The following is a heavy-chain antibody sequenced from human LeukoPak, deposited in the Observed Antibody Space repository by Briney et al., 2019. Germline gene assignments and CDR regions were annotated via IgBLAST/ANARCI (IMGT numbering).Heavy chain of an antibody. J-gene: IGHJ5*02. CDR2: ISSDGSST. CDR3: ARATHYYL. D-gene: IGHD3-10*01. V-gene: IGHV3-74*01. CDR1: GFTFSSYL. Sequence: QPGGSLRLSCAASGFTFSSYLMHWVRQAPGKGLVWVSRISSDGSSTSYVDSVKGRFTISRDNAKNTLYLQMNSLRAEDTAVYYCARATHYYLWGQGTLVTVSS.